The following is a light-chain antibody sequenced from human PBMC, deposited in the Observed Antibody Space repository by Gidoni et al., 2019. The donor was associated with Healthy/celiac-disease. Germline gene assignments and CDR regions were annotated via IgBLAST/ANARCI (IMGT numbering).Light chain of an antibody. CDR1: ALPKQY. J-gene: IGLJ3*02. V-gene: IGLV3-25*03. CDR2: KDS. Sequence: SYELTQPPPVSVSPGQTARITCSGDALPKQYAYWYQQKPGQAPVLVIYKDSERPSGIPERFSGSSSGKTVTLTISGGQAEDEADYYCQSADSSGTWVFGGGTKLTVL. CDR3: QSADSSGTWV.